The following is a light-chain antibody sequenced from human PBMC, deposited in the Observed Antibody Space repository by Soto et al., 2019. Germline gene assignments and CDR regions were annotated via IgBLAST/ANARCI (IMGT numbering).Light chain of an antibody. Sequence: QSVLTQSPSASASLGALVKLTCTLSSGHSSYAIAWHQQQPEKGPRYLMKVNSDGSHIKGDGIPDRFSGSSSGAERYLTISSLQSEDEADYYCQTWGTGIRVFGGGTKLTVL. V-gene: IGLV4-69*01. CDR1: SGHSSYA. CDR3: QTWGTGIRV. CDR2: VNSDGSH. J-gene: IGLJ3*02.